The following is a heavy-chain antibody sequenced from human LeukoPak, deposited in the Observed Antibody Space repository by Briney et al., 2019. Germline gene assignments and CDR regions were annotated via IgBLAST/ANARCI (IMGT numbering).Heavy chain of an antibody. J-gene: IGHJ6*02. CDR3: GKDRVVINGGHPGQSGMDV. CDR2: ISWNSGSI. Sequence: PGRSLRLSCAASGFTFDDYAMQWVRQAPGKGLEWVSGISWNSGSIGYADSVKGRFSISRDNAKNSLYLQMNSLRAEDTALYYCGKDRVVINGGHPGQSGMDVWGQGTTVTVSS. CDR1: GFTFDDYA. D-gene: IGHD3-22*01. V-gene: IGHV3-9*01.